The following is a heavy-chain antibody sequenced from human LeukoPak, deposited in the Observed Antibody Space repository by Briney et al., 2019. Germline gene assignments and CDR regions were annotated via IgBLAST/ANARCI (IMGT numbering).Heavy chain of an antibody. Sequence: VGSLRLSCAASGFTFSSYAMTWVRQAPGKGLEWVPTIINSGATTYYADSVKGRFTISRDNSKNTLDLQMNSLRAEDTAAYYCAKDIHGDYGGLDYWGQGTLVTVSS. V-gene: IGHV3-23*01. CDR1: GFTFSSYA. J-gene: IGHJ4*02. D-gene: IGHD4-17*01. CDR3: AKDIHGDYGGLDY. CDR2: IINSGATT.